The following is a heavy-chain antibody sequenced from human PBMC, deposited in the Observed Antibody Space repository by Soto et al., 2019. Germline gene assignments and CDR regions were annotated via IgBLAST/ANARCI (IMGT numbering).Heavy chain of an antibody. V-gene: IGHV5-10-1*01. CDR2: IDPSDSQT. CDR3: ARQIYDSDTGPNFQYYFDS. CDR1: GYSFAGHW. Sequence: GQSLKISCKGSGYSFAGHWITWVRQKPGKGLEWMGRIDPSDSQTYYSPSFRGHVTISVTKSITTVFLQWSSLRASDTAMYYCARQIYDSDTGPNFQYYFDSWGQGTPVTVSS. J-gene: IGHJ4*02. D-gene: IGHD3-22*01.